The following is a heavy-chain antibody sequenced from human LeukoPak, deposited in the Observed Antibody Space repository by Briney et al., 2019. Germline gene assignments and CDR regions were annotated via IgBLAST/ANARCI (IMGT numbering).Heavy chain of an antibody. V-gene: IGHV3-13*01. CDR3: VREARGYHYTYFDY. Sequence: GVSLRLSCTASGLTLGGHDMHWVRQTTGDGLEWVAAVSAGHHAFYAGSVRGRFTVSREDAKNSLFLQMNSLRAGDTAIYYCVREARGYHYTYFDYWGQGSLVTVSS. CDR1: GLTLGGHD. CDR2: VSAGHHA. D-gene: IGHD5-18*01. J-gene: IGHJ4*02.